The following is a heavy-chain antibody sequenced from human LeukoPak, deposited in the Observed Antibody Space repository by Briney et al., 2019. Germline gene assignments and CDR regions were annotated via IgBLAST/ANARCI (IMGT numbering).Heavy chain of an antibody. CDR2: IKQDGSEK. J-gene: IGHJ4*02. Sequence: GGSLRLYCAASGFSVSYNWMSWVRQAPGKGLEWVANIKQDGSEKYYVDSVKGRFTISRDNAKNSVYLQMNSLRAEDTAVYYCARNFDWGQGTLVTVSS. CDR3: ARNFD. CDR1: GFSVSYNW. V-gene: IGHV3-7*05.